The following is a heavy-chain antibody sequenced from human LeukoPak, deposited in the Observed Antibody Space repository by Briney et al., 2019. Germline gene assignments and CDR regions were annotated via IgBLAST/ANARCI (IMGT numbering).Heavy chain of an antibody. J-gene: IGHJ4*02. CDR3: ARHLSGVTGYTYGRGIDY. D-gene: IGHD5-18*01. Sequence: PGGSLRLSCAAPGFTFSSYWMSWVRQAPGKGLEWVANIKKDGSEKYYVDSVKGRFTISRDNAKKSLYLQMNSLRAEDTAVYYCARHLSGVTGYTYGRGIDYWGQGTLVTVSS. V-gene: IGHV3-7*01. CDR1: GFTFSSYW. CDR2: IKKDGSEK.